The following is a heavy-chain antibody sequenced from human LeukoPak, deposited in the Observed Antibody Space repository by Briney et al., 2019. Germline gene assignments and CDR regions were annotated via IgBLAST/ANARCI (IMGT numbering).Heavy chain of an antibody. D-gene: IGHD1-1*01. CDR2: IIPIFGST. Sequence: SVKVSCKASAGSFCGQAVTWVRQAPGQGPECLGRIIPIFGSTEYAQKFQGRVTITTDKSATTAYMELTGLTSDDTAVYYCARDRTTGTRPLGYWGQGTLVTVSS. V-gene: IGHV1-69*05. CDR3: ARDRTTGTRPLGY. CDR1: AGSFCGQA. J-gene: IGHJ4*02.